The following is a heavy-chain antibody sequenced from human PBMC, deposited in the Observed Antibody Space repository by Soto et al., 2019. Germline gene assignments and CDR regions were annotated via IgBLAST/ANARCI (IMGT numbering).Heavy chain of an antibody. Sequence: QVHRVQSGAEVKKPGASVKVSGKASGYTFISYGITWVRQAPGQGLEWMGWVSPSKGNTYYAQKLKGRVTMTTDTSTSTAYMDQRSRRSDDTAVYFCARGGVPGSVKLLTQSNWFDPWGQGTLVTVSS. CDR3: ARGGVPGSVKLLTQSNWFDP. J-gene: IGHJ5*02. CDR1: GYTFISYG. D-gene: IGHD2-8*01. CDR2: VSPSKGNT. V-gene: IGHV1-18*04.